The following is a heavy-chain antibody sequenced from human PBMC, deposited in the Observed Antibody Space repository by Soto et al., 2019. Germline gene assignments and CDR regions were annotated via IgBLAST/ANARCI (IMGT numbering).Heavy chain of an antibody. J-gene: IGHJ4*01. CDR2: IYYSGST. CDR1: GASIFSYY. Sequence: SETLSLTCTVSGASIFSYYWSWIRQPPGKGLEWIGYIYYSGSTNYNPSLKSRVTISVDTSKNQFSLKLSSVTAADTAVYYCARASNLGSCTSSTCLYYFVHRRDGTRVTV. D-gene: IGHD2-2*03. CDR3: ARASNLGSCTSSTCLYYFVH. V-gene: IGHV4-59*08.